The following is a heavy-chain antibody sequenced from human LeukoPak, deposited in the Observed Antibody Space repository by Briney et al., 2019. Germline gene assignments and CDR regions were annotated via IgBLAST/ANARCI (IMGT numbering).Heavy chain of an antibody. D-gene: IGHD1-7*01. CDR3: ASGVTGTTVDY. J-gene: IGHJ4*02. V-gene: IGHV4-4*02. CDR1: GGSISSSNW. CDR2: IYHSGST. Sequence: SETLSLTCAVSGGSISSSNWWSWVRQPPGKGLEWIGEIYHSGSTNYNPSLKSRVTISVDTSKNQFSLKLSSVTAADTAVYYCASGVTGTTVDYWGQGTLVTVSS.